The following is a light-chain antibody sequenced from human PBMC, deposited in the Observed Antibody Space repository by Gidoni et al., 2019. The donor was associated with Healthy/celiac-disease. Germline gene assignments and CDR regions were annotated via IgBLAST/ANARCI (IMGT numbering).Light chain of an antibody. CDR1: QSLVYSDENTY. J-gene: IGKJ2*01. V-gene: IGKV2-30*01. CDR3: MQGTHWPYP. Sequence: DVVMTQSPLSLPVTLGQPASISCRSSQSLVYSDENTYLNWFQKRPGQSPRRLISKVSDRDSWVPDRSSGIGSCTDFTLTISRVDAEDVWVYYGMQGTHWPYPFGQRTKLEIK. CDR2: KVS.